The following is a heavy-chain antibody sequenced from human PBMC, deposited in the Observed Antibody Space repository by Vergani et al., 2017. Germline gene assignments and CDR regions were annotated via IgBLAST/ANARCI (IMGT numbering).Heavy chain of an antibody. J-gene: IGHJ6*03. CDR3: ARDAYCSSTSCKGPDNGYMDV. Sequence: QVQLVQSGAEVKKPGASVKVSCKASGYTFTSYYMHWVRHAPGQGLEWMVIINPSGGSTSYAQKFQGRVTMTRDTATGTVYMELSSLRSEDTAVYYYARDAYCSSTSCKGPDNGYMDVWGKGTTVTVSS. CDR2: INPSGGST. CDR1: GYTFTSYY. D-gene: IGHD2-2*01. V-gene: IGHV1-46*01.